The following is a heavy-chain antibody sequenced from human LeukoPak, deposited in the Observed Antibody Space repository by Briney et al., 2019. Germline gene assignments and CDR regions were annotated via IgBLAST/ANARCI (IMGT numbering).Heavy chain of an antibody. CDR2: IKGDGSEE. V-gene: IGHV3-7*01. CDR1: GFTFRSFW. Sequence: GGSLRLSCAASGFTFRSFWMSWVRQAPGKGLEWVVNIKGDGSEEYYVDSVESQFTISRDNAKNSLYLQMNSLRVEDTAVYYCARDLSYFDYWGQGTLVTVSS. J-gene: IGHJ4*02. D-gene: IGHD2-21*01. CDR3: ARDLSYFDY.